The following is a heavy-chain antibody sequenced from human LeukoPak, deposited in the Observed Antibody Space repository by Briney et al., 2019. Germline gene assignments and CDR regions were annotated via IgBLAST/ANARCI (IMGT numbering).Heavy chain of an antibody. CDR1: GGSISSGGYY. Sequence: SETLSLTCTVSGGSISSGGYYWSWIRQHPGKGLEWIGYIYYSGSTNYNPSLKSRVTISVDTSKNQFSLKLSSVTAADTAVYYCARDPGGAQYYYGSGSYLNWLDPWGQGTLVTVSS. CDR2: IYYSGST. CDR3: ARDPGGAQYYYGSGSYLNWLDP. D-gene: IGHD3-10*01. J-gene: IGHJ5*02. V-gene: IGHV4-31*03.